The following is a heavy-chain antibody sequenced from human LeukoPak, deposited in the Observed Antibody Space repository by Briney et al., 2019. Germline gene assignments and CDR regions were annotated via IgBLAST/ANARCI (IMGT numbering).Heavy chain of an antibody. CDR1: GFTFSNYA. CDR2: ISGGSSST. J-gene: IGHJ3*02. V-gene: IGHV3-23*01. CDR3: AEDRRSMMVTPSWAFDI. D-gene: IGHD4-23*01. Sequence: GGSLRLSCAASGFTFSNYAMSWVRQAPGKGLEWVSAISGGSSSTYYADSVKGRFTISRDKSKNTLSLQLNSLRAEDTALYYCAEDRRSMMVTPSWAFDIWGQGTLVTVSS.